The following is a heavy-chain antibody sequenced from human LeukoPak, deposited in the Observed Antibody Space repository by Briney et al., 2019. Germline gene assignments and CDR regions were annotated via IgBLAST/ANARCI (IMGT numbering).Heavy chain of an antibody. V-gene: IGHV1-2*02. Sequence: ASVKVSCKASGYTFTDYYLHWVRQAPGQGLEWMGWINPYSGGTNYAQKFQGRVTMTRDTSISTTYMEVSRLRSDDTAVFYCARVKYSRGNWFDPWGQGTLVTVSS. D-gene: IGHD6-6*01. J-gene: IGHJ5*02. CDR1: GYTFTDYY. CDR2: INPYSGGT. CDR3: ARVKYSRGNWFDP.